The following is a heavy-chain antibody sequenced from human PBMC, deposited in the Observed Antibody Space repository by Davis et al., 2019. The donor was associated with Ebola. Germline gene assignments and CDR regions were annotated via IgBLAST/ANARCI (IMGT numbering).Heavy chain of an antibody. D-gene: IGHD6-13*01. V-gene: IGHV1-69*06. CDR3: ARDHSSSWYSSGGWFDP. J-gene: IGHJ5*02. CDR1: GGTFSSYA. CDR2: IIPIFGTA. Sequence: AASVKVSCKASGGTFSSYAIRWVRQAPGQGLEWMGGIIPIFGTANYAQKFQGRVTITADKSTSTAYMELSSLRSEDTAVYYCARDHSSSWYSSGGWFDPWGQGTLVTVSS.